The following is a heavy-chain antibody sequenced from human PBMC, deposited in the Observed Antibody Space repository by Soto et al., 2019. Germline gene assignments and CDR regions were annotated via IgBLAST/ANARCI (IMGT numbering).Heavy chain of an antibody. V-gene: IGHV1-2*02. J-gene: IGHJ4*02. Sequence: ASVKVSCKASGYTFTGYYMHWVRQAPVQVLEWMGWINPNSGGTNYAQKFQGRVTMTRDTSISTAYMELSRLRSDDTAVYYCARCRVVAGAYYFDHWARQPCSPSPQ. CDR3: ARCRVVAGAYYFDH. D-gene: IGHD6-19*01. CDR1: GYTFTGYY. CDR2: INPNSGGT.